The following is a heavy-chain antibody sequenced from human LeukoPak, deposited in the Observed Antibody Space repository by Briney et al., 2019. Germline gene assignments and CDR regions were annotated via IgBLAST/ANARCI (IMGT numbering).Heavy chain of an antibody. CDR3: AKAMYYDSSGPEVDY. CDR1: GFTFSSYG. J-gene: IGHJ4*02. D-gene: IGHD3-22*01. Sequence: GRSLRLSCAASGFTFSSYGMHWVRQAPGKGLEWVAVISYDGSNKYYADSVKGRFTISRDNSKNTLYLQMNSLRAEDTAVYYCAKAMYYDSSGPEVDYWGQGTLVTVSS. CDR2: ISYDGSNK. V-gene: IGHV3-30*18.